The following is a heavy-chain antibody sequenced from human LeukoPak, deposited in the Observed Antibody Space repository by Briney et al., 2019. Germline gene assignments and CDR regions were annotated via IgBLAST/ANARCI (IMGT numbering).Heavy chain of an antibody. Sequence: GGSLRLSCAASGFTFSSYAMHWVRQAPGKGLEYVSAISSNGGSTYFANSVKGRFTISRDNSKNTLYLQMGSLRAEDMAVYYCARGGWAYRYFDLWGRGTLVTVSS. D-gene: IGHD6-19*01. CDR3: ARGGWAYRYFDL. V-gene: IGHV3-64*01. CDR2: ISSNGGST. J-gene: IGHJ2*01. CDR1: GFTFSSYA.